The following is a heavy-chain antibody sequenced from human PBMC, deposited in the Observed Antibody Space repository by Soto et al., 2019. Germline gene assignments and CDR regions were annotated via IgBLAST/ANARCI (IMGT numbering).Heavy chain of an antibody. V-gene: IGHV3-33*01. CDR3: ARVYCSGGSCYFDY. D-gene: IGHD2-15*01. CDR2: IWYDGSNK. CDR1: GFTFSSYG. J-gene: IGHJ4*02. Sequence: QVQLVESGGGVVQPGRSLRLSCAASGFTFSSYGMHWVRQAPGKGLEWVAVIWYDGSNKYYADSVKGRFTISRDNSKNPLYLQMNSLRAEDTAVYYCARVYCSGGSCYFDYWGQGTLVTVSS.